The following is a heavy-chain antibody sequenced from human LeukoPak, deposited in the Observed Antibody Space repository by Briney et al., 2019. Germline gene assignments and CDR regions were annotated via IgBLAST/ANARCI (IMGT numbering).Heavy chain of an antibody. CDR1: GGSISSSSYY. CDR3: ARSERGYFLFDY. J-gene: IGHJ4*02. Sequence: PSQTLSLTCTVSGGSISSSSYYWSWIRQPAGKGLEWIGRIYTSGSTNYNPSLKSRVTISVDTSKNQFSLKLSSVTAADTAVYYCARSERGYFLFDYWGQGTLVTVSS. D-gene: IGHD2/OR15-2a*01. V-gene: IGHV4-61*02. CDR2: IYTSGST.